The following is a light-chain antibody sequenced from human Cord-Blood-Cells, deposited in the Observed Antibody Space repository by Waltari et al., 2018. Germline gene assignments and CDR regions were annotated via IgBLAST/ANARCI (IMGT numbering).Light chain of an antibody. J-gene: IGKJ4*01. CDR2: WAS. CDR1: QGVLYSSNNKNY. V-gene: IGKV4-1*01. Sequence: DIVITQSPDSLAVSLGERAPINCKSSQGVLYSSNNKNYLAWYQQKPGHPPKLLIYWASTRETGVPERFSGSGSRTDFTPTICCLAAEDEAVSYYQQYYGTPLPFGGGTKVEI. CDR3: QQYYGTPLP.